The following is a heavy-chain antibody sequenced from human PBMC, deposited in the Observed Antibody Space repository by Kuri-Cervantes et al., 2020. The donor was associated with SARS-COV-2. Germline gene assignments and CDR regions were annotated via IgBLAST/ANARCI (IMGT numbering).Heavy chain of an antibody. Sequence: SVKVSCKASGGYSNNYVITWVRQAPGQGLEWMGGTMPLFGSANYARQFQGRVTITADKSTSTVYMEMSALRSDDTAVYYCASKASCGGDCYAFDSWGQGTLVTGSS. D-gene: IGHD2-21*02. CDR3: ASKASCGGDCYAFDS. CDR2: TMPLFGSA. CDR1: GGYSNNYV. J-gene: IGHJ4*02. V-gene: IGHV1-69*06.